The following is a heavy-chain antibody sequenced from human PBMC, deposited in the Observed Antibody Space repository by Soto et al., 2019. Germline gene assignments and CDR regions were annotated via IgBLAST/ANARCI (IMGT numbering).Heavy chain of an antibody. V-gene: IGHV3-33*01. CDR2: IWYDGSNK. Sequence: GGSLRLSCAASGFTFSSYGMHWVRQPPGKGLEWVAVIWYDGSNKYYVDSVKGRFTISRDNSKNTLYLQMNSLRAEDTAVYYCARDHRYYYDSSGYYGYFDYWGQGTLVTVSS. D-gene: IGHD3-22*01. CDR1: GFTFSSYG. J-gene: IGHJ4*02. CDR3: ARDHRYYYDSSGYYGYFDY.